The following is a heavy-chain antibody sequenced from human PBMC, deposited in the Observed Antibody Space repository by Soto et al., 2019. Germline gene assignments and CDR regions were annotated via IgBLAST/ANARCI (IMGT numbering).Heavy chain of an antibody. CDR3: AKDEDSSGWSMDFDY. V-gene: IGHV3-30*18. CDR2: ISYDGSNK. D-gene: IGHD6-19*01. J-gene: IGHJ4*02. Sequence: QVQLVESGGGVVQPGRSLRLSCAASGFTFSSYGMHWVRQAPGKGLEWVAVISYDGSNKYYADSVKGRFTISRDNSKNTLYLQMISLRAEDTAVYYCAKDEDSSGWSMDFDYWGQGTLVTVSS. CDR1: GFTFSSYG.